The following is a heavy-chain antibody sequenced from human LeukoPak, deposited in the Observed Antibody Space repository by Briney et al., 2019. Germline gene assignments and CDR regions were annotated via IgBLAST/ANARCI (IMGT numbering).Heavy chain of an antibody. CDR1: GFTFSSYG. J-gene: IGHJ1*01. V-gene: IGHV3-30*18. D-gene: IGHD3-22*01. Sequence: GGSLRLSCAASGFTFSSYGMHWVRQAPGKGLEWVAVISYDGSNKYYADSVKGRFTISRDNSKNTLYLQMNSLRAEDTAVYYCAKSHASYYDSSGHYWAEYFQHWGQGTLVTVSS. CDR3: AKSHASYYDSSGHYWAEYFQH. CDR2: ISYDGSNK.